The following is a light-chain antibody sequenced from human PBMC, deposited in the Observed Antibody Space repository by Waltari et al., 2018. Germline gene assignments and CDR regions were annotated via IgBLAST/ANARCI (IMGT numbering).Light chain of an antibody. J-gene: IGLJ1*01. Sequence: SSELTQDPAVSVALVPTVSITCQGDSLRSYYASWYQQKPGQAPVLVTYGKNNRPSGIPDRFSGSSSGNTASLTITGAQAEDEADYYCNSRDSSGNHYVFGTGTKVTVL. CDR2: GKN. CDR1: SLRSYY. CDR3: NSRDSSGNHYV. V-gene: IGLV3-19*01.